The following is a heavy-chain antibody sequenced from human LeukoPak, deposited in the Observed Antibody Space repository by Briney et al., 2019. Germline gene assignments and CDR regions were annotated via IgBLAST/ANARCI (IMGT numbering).Heavy chain of an antibody. V-gene: IGHV1-69*13. CDR2: IIPIFGTA. Sequence: SAKVSCKASGGTFSSYAISWVRQAPGQGLEWMGGIIPIFGTANYAQKFQGRVTITADESTSTAYMELSSLRSEDTAVYYCARVPLGYSWSGFDYWGQGTLVTVSS. CDR3: ARVPLGYSWSGFDY. D-gene: IGHD5-18*01. CDR1: GGTFSSYA. J-gene: IGHJ4*02.